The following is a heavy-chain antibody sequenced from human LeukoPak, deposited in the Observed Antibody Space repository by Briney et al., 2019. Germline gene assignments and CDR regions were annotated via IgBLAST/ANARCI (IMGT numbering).Heavy chain of an antibody. D-gene: IGHD3-16*02. CDR2: ISAYNGNT. V-gene: IGHV1-18*01. CDR3: ARSEYDYVWGSYRYTHFDY. CDR1: GYTFTSYG. J-gene: IGHJ4*02. Sequence: GASVKVSCKASGYTFTSYGISWMRQAPGQGLEWMGWISAYNGNTNYAQKLQGRVTMTTDTSTSTAYMELRSLRSDDTAVYYCARSEYDYVWGSYRYTHFDYWGQGTLVTVSS.